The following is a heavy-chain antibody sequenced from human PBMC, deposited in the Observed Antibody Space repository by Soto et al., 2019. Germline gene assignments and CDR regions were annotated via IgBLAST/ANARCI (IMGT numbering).Heavy chain of an antibody. CDR3: ARHLFDSWKGYPYYYDMDV. CDR1: GGSIRSHN. Sequence: QVQLQESGPGLVKPSETLSLTCSVPGGSIRSHNWSWIRQPPGKGLEWIGCLFYSAMTECNPSLKSRVTMSADTSTNQVSLKLSSVTAADTAVYYCARHLFDSWKGYPYYYDMDVWGKGTAVTVSS. V-gene: IGHV4-59*08. J-gene: IGHJ6*03. D-gene: IGHD3-3*01. CDR2: LFYSAMT.